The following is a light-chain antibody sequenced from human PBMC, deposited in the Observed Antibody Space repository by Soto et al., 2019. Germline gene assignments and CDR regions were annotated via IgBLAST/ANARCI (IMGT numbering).Light chain of an antibody. CDR1: QSISSY. Sequence: DIQMTQSPSSLSASVGDRVTITCRASQSISSYLNWYQQKPGKAPKLLIYAASSLQSGVPSRFSGSGSGTDFTLTISSLQPEDSATYYCQQRYSTLWTFGQGTKVDIK. CDR2: AAS. V-gene: IGKV1-39*01. J-gene: IGKJ1*01. CDR3: QQRYSTLWT.